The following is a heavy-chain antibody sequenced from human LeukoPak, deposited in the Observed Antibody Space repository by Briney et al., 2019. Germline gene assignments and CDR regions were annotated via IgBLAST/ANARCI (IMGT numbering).Heavy chain of an antibody. V-gene: IGHV1-8*01. CDR2: MSPNSDDT. Sequence: ASVKVSCKASGYTFTSYDINWVRQATGQGLEWMGWMSPNSDDTGYAQKFQGRVTFTRDTSISTAYMELRSLTSEDTAVYYCARDYGGSSGWFDPWGQGTLVTVSS. J-gene: IGHJ5*02. D-gene: IGHD4-23*01. CDR3: ARDYGGSSGWFDP. CDR1: GYTFTSYD.